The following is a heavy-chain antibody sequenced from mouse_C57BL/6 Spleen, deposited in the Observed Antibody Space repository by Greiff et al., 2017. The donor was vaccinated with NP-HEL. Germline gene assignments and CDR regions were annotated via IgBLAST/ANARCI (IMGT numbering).Heavy chain of an antibody. CDR3: ASGWDGFAY. J-gene: IGHJ3*01. CDR1: GYTFTDYN. CDR2: INPNNVGT. V-gene: IGHV1-18*01. Sequence: EVQLQQSGPELVKPGASVKIPCKASGYTFTDYNMDWVKQSHGKSLEWIGDINPNNVGTIYNQTFKGKATLTVDKSSSTAYMELRSLTSEDTAVYYCASGWDGFAYWGQGTLVTVSA. D-gene: IGHD4-1*01.